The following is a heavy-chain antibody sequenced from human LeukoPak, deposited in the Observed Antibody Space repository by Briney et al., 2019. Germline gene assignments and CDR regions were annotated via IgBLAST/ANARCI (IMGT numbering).Heavy chain of an antibody. V-gene: IGHV1-2*02. D-gene: IGHD4-11*01. J-gene: IGHJ4*02. Sequence: GASVKVSCKASGYTFTDYNMHWVRQAPGQGPEWMGWMSPHSGDTNYAQKFRGRVTMTGDTSITTAYMELTSLTSDDTAVYYCVRDLYMASPSPDYWGRGTPVTVSS. CDR1: GYTFTDYN. CDR3: VRDLYMASPSPDY. CDR2: MSPHSGDT.